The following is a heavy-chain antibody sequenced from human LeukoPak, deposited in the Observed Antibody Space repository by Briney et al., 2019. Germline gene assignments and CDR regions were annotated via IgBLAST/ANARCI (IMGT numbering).Heavy chain of an antibody. J-gene: IGHJ6*03. V-gene: IGHV3-21*01. D-gene: IGHD1-26*01. Sequence: GGSLRLSCAASGFTFSSYSMNWVRQAPGKGLEWVSSISSSSSYIYYADSVKGRFTISRDNAKNSLYLQMNSLRAEDTAVYYCGRGSGATTDYYYYYMDVWGKGTTVTVSS. CDR3: GRGSGATTDYYYYYMDV. CDR1: GFTFSSYS. CDR2: ISSSSSYI.